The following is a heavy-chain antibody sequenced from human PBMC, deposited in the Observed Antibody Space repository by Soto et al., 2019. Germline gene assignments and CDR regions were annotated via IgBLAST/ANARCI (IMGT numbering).Heavy chain of an antibody. J-gene: IGHJ5*01. Sequence: QVQLVQSGAEVKKPGASVKVSCKASGYTFSSYDINWVRQATGQGFEWMGWMNPNSGNTGYAQKFKGRVTMARNTSTSTAYMELSSLSSEDTAVYFCARVRSTSWFADSWGQGTLVTVSS. CDR2: MNPNSGNT. V-gene: IGHV1-8*01. CDR3: ARVRSTSWFADS. D-gene: IGHD2-2*01. CDR1: GYTFSSYD.